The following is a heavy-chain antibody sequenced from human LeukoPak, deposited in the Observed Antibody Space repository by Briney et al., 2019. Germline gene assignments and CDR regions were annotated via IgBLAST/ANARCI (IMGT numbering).Heavy chain of an antibody. CDR3: ARGAHYYGSGSYYDY. V-gene: IGHV3-30*02. CDR1: GFTFSSYG. J-gene: IGHJ4*02. CDR2: MRYDGSNK. D-gene: IGHD3-10*01. Sequence: GGSLRLSCAASGFTFSSYGMHWVRQAPGKGLEWVAFMRYDGSNKYYADSVKGRFTISRDNSKNTLYLQMNSLRAEDTAVYYCARGAHYYGSGSYYDYWGQGTLVTVSS.